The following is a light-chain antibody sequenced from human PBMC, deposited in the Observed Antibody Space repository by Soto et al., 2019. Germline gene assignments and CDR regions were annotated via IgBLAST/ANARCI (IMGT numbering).Light chain of an antibody. CDR1: QSVGSN. V-gene: IGKV3-20*01. J-gene: IGKJ4*01. Sequence: EIVMTQSPATLSVSPGDGSTLSCRASQSVGSNLAWYQQKPGQAPRLLIYDASSRATGIPDRFSGGGSGTDFTLTISRLEPEEFAVYDCQQFSSYPLTFGGVTKVDIK. CDR2: DAS. CDR3: QQFSSYPLT.